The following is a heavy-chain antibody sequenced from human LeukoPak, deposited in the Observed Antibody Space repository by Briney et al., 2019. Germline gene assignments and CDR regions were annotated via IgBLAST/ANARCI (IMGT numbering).Heavy chain of an antibody. CDR2: ISSSSSTI. J-gene: IGHJ4*02. Sequence: GGSLRLSCAASGFTLNSYTMNWVRQLPGKGLEWVSSISSSSSTIYYADSVKGRFTISRDNAKNSLYLQMNSLRAEDTAVYYCARGIAAADFDYWGQGTLVTVSS. D-gene: IGHD6-13*01. V-gene: IGHV3-48*01. CDR3: ARGIAAADFDY. CDR1: GFTLNSYT.